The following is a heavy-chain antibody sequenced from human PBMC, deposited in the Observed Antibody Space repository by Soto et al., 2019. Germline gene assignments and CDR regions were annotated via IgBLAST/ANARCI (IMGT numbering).Heavy chain of an antibody. CDR3: ARVSEGLMITFGGVIAPLDY. CDR2: IWYDGSNK. V-gene: IGHV3-33*01. D-gene: IGHD3-16*02. J-gene: IGHJ4*02. CDR1: GFTFSSYG. Sequence: GGSLRLSCAASGFTFSSYGMHWVRQAPGKGLEWVAVIWYDGSNKYYADSVKGRFTISRDNSKNTLYLQMNSLRAEDTAVYYCARVSEGLMITFGGVIAPLDYWGQGTLVTVSS.